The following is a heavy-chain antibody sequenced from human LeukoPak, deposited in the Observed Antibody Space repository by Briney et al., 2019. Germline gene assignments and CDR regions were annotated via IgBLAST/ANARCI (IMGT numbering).Heavy chain of an antibody. Sequence: GGSLRLSCAASGFTFSSYAMSWVRQAPGKGLEWVSAISGSGGSTYYADSVKGRFTISRDNSKNTLYLQMNSLRAEDTAVYYCVKDSRPAIQRHSDYWGQGTLVTVSS. J-gene: IGHJ4*02. CDR2: ISGSGGST. CDR3: VKDSRPAIQRHSDY. D-gene: IGHD5-18*01. CDR1: GFTFSSYA. V-gene: IGHV3-23*01.